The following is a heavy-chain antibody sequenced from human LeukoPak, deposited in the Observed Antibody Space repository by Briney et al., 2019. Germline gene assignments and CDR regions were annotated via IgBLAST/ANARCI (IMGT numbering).Heavy chain of an antibody. V-gene: IGHV1-18*01. CDR1: GYTFTSYG. Sequence: ASVKVSCKASGYTFTSYGISWVRQAPGQGLEWMGWISAYNGNTNYAQKLQGRVTMTTDTSTSTAYMELRSLRSDDTAVYYCAIGAGDYDFWSGYYRGSWFDPWGQGTLVTVSS. CDR3: AIGAGDYDFWSGYYRGSWFDP. J-gene: IGHJ5*02. CDR2: ISAYNGNT. D-gene: IGHD3-3*01.